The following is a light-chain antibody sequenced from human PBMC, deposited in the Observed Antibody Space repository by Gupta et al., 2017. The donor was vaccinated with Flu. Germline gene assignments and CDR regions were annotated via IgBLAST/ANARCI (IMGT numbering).Light chain of an antibody. J-gene: IGKJ3*01. CDR1: QNVAES. CDR2: DAS. V-gene: IGKV3-11*01. Sequence: ESVVTQSPATLSLSPGERATVSCRTSQNVAESLAWYQQKPGQPPRLLIYDASKRATGIPARFSGSGSGTEFTLTISSREPEDFAVYFCRQRSYWPRLAFGPGTKVDIK. CDR3: RQRSYWPRLA.